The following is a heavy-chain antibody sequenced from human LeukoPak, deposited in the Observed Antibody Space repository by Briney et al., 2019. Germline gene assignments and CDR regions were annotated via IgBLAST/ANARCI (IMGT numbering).Heavy chain of an antibody. D-gene: IGHD3-16*01. CDR1: GFTFSSYA. V-gene: IGHV3-23*01. Sequence: GGSLRLSCAASGFTFSSYAMSWVRQAPGKGLEWVSAISGSGGSTYYADSAKGRFTISRDNSKNTLYLQMNSLRAEDTAVYYCAKGTYMITFGGVLYYWGQGTLVTVSS. CDR2: ISGSGGST. CDR3: AKGTYMITFGGVLYY. J-gene: IGHJ4*02.